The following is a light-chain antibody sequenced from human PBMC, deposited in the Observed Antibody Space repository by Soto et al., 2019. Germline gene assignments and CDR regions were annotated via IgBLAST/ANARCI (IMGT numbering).Light chain of an antibody. Sequence: DIQMTHSPSTLSASVGDRVTITCRSSQSISSWLAWYQQKPGKAPKLLIYDASSLENGVPLRFSGGGSGTDFTLTISSLQPEDFATYYCQQFNNYPPLTFGGGTKVDIK. V-gene: IGKV1-5*01. CDR2: DAS. CDR3: QQFNNYPPLT. J-gene: IGKJ4*01. CDR1: QSISSW.